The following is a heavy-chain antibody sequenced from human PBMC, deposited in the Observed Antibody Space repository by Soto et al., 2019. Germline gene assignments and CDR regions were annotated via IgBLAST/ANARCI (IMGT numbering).Heavy chain of an antibody. V-gene: IGHV4-61*01. D-gene: IGHD6-25*01. Sequence: ASETLSLTCSVSSASLSSSTYYWSWIRQPPGRGPEWIGYIYYDGSTSYNPSLRSRVTISVDTSKNQFSLILSSVTSADTAVYYCARDQLSSGLYVWFDPWGQGTLVTVSS. J-gene: IGHJ5*02. CDR1: SASLSSSTYY. CDR3: ARDQLSSGLYVWFDP. CDR2: IYYDGST.